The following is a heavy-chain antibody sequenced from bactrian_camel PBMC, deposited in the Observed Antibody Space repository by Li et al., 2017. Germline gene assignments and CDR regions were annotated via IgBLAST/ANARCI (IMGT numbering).Heavy chain of an antibody. CDR1: GRTDSYNV. CDR2: IATGSGNT. V-gene: IGHV3S63*01. Sequence: QLVESGGGSVQAGGSLRLTCAASGRTDSYNVMGWFRQAPGKEREGVARIATGSGNTYYADSVKGRFTISQDNAKNTVYLQMNSLKPEDTAMYFCAGDFPTGRSYVTVAAPTLFGGWINFNYWGQGTQVTVS. J-gene: IGHJ4*01. D-gene: IGHD1*01. CDR3: AGDFPTGRSYVTVAAPTLFGGWINFNY.